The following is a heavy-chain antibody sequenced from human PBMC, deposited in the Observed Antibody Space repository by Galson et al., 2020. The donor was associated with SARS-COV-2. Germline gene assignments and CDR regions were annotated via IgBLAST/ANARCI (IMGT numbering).Heavy chain of an antibody. Sequence: ETSETLSLTCAVYGGSFSGYYWSWIRQPPGKGLEWIGEINHSGSTNYNPSLKSRVTISVDTSKNQFSLKLSSVTAADTAVYYCAREEYYYGSETGYWGQGTLVTVSS. CDR2: INHSGST. D-gene: IGHD3-10*01. V-gene: IGHV4-34*01. J-gene: IGHJ4*02. CDR1: GGSFSGYY. CDR3: AREEYYYGSETGY.